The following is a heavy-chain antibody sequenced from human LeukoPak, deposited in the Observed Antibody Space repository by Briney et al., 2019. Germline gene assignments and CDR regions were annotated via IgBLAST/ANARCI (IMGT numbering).Heavy chain of an antibody. CDR2: IYKTGAS. CDR3: ARRPLSKGQYAFDI. Sequence: SETLSLTCTVSGGSISTGAYYWTWIRQHPWRGLDWVAYIYKTGASYYNPSLMSRVHMSLDTSKNQFSLNLSSVTAADTAVYYCARRPLSKGQYAFDIWGQGTMVTVSS. D-gene: IGHD2/OR15-2a*01. V-gene: IGHV4-31*03. J-gene: IGHJ3*02. CDR1: GGSISTGAYY.